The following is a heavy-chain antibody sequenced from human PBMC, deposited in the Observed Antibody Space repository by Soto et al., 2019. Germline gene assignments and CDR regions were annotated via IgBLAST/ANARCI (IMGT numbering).Heavy chain of an antibody. V-gene: IGHV3-48*03. CDR1: GFTFSSYE. CDR2: ISSSGSTI. D-gene: IGHD6-6*01. J-gene: IGHJ6*02. CDR3: ARNREYSSSEDGMDV. Sequence: GGSLRLSCAASGFTFSSYEMNWVRQAPGKGLGWVSYISSSGSTIYYADSVKGRLTISRDNAKNSLYLQMNSLRAEDTAVYYCARNREYSSSEDGMDVWGQGTTVTVSS.